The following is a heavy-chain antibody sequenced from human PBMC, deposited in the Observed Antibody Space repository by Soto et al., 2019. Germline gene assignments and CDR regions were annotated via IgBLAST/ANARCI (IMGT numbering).Heavy chain of an antibody. Sequence: QVQLVESGGGVDQPGRSLRLSCAASGFTFSSYGMHWVRQAPGKGLEWVAVIWYDGSNKYYADSVKGRFTISRDNSKNTLFLQMNSLRAEDTAVYYCARMTDDYLDYWGQGTLVTVSS. CDR3: ARMTDDYLDY. CDR2: IWYDGSNK. J-gene: IGHJ4*02. V-gene: IGHV3-33*01. CDR1: GFTFSSYG.